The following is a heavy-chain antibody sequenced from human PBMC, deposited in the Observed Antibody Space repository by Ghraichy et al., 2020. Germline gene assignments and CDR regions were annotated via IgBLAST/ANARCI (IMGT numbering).Heavy chain of an antibody. J-gene: IGHJ3*02. V-gene: IGHV3-48*03. CDR1: GFTFSSYE. CDR3: ARLSYYDSSGLTDAFDI. D-gene: IGHD3-22*01. Sequence: GGSLRLSCAASGFTFSSYEMNWVRQAPGKGLEWVSYISSSGSTIYYADSVKGRFTISRDNAKNSLYLQMNSLRAEDTAVYYWARLSYYDSSGLTDAFDIWGQGTMVTVSS. CDR2: ISSSGSTI.